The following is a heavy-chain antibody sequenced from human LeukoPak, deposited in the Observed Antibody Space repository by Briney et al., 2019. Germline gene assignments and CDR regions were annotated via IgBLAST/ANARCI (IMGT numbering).Heavy chain of an antibody. CDR3: ARGDPTGFDY. Sequence: GASVKVSCKASGYTFTSYGISWVRQAPGQGLEWMGGIIPIFGTANYAQKFQGRVTITADESTSTAYMELSSLRSEDTAVYYCARGDPTGFDYWGQGTLVTVSS. D-gene: IGHD4-17*01. J-gene: IGHJ4*02. CDR1: GYTFTSYG. V-gene: IGHV1-69*13. CDR2: IIPIFGTA.